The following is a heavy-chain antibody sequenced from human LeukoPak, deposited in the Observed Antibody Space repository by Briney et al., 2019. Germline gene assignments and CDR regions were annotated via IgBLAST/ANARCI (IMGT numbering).Heavy chain of an antibody. J-gene: IGHJ6*02. D-gene: IGHD2-15*01. V-gene: IGHV1-69*04. CDR1: GGTFSSYA. Sequence: ASVKVSCKPSGGTFSSYAISWVRQAPGQGLEWMGRIIPILGIANYAQKFQGRVTITADKSTSTAYMELSSLRSEDTAVYYCARVAVAATENYYYYYGMDVWGQGTTVTVSS. CDR3: ARVAVAATENYYYYYGMDV. CDR2: IIPILGIA.